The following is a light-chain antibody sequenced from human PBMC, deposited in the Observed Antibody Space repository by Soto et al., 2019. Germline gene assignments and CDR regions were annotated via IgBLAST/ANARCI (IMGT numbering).Light chain of an antibody. J-gene: IGKJ4*01. V-gene: IGKV1-33*01. CDR3: QQFDNLPLT. Sequence: DIQMTQSLSSLSASVGDRVTITCQANQDINNSLNWYQQRPGEAPKLLIYDASILEAGVPSRFSGNGFGTTFTLTISSLQPEDFATYYCQQFDNLPLTFGGGTKVELK. CDR2: DAS. CDR1: QDINNS.